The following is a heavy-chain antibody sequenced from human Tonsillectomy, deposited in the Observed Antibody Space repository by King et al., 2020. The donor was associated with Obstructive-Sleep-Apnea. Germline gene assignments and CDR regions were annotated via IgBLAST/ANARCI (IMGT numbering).Heavy chain of an antibody. CDR2: IRSKTDNYAT. D-gene: IGHD3-9*01. V-gene: IGHV3-73*01. CDR3: LYYDILTGYFAY. J-gene: IGHJ4*02. CDR1: GFTFSGSA. Sequence: VQLVESGGGLVQPGGSLKLSCAASGFTFSGSAMHWVRQASGRGLEWVGRIRSKTDNYATTYAASVKGRFTISRDDSRNTAYLQMNSLKIEDTAVYYCLYYDILTGYFAYWGQETLVTVSS.